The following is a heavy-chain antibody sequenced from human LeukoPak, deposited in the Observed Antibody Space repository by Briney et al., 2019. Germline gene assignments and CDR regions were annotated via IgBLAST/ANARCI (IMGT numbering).Heavy chain of an antibody. V-gene: IGHV1-69*06. J-gene: IGHJ4*02. CDR1: GGTFSTFG. Sequence: ASVKVSCKASGGTFSTFGISWVRQAPGQGLEWMGGIIPMSGTVNNAQKFQGRVTITADKSTGTAYMELSSLRSDDTAVYYCARSGYSSSRWDYWGQGTLVTVSS. CDR2: IIPMSGTV. CDR3: ARSGYSSSRWDY. D-gene: IGHD6-13*01.